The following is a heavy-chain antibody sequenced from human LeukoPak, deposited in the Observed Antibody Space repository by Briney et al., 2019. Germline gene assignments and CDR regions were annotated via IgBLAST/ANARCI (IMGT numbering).Heavy chain of an antibody. V-gene: IGHV3-23*01. CDR1: GFTFSDYA. Sequence: GGSLRLSCAASGFTFSDYAMSWVRQAPGKGLEWVSTISGSGGTTYNADSVKGRFTISRDNSKKTVSLQMNSLRAEDTAVYYCARARNNYDSSGYSALDYWGQGTLVTVSS. J-gene: IGHJ4*02. CDR2: ISGSGGTT. CDR3: ARARNNYDSSGYSALDY. D-gene: IGHD3-22*01.